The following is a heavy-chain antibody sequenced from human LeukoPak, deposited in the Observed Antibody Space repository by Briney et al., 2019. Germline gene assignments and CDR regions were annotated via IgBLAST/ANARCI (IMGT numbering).Heavy chain of an antibody. V-gene: IGHV3-21*04. CDR3: ARDSLVGSTTPVFDY. Sequence: PRGSLRLSCAVSRFTFRTYSMNWVRQAPGKGLEWVSSIDSTSTYIYYADSVKGRFTISRDNAKNSLYLQMDSLRAEDTAVYYCARDSLVGSTTPVFDYWGQGTLVTVSS. D-gene: IGHD1-26*01. CDR2: IDSTSTYI. CDR1: RFTFRTYS. J-gene: IGHJ4*02.